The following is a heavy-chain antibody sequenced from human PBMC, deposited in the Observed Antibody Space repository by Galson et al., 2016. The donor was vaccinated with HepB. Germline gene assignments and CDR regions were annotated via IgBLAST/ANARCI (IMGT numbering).Heavy chain of an antibody. D-gene: IGHD1/OR15-1a*01. CDR3: VEQRKGAPYGMDV. CDR1: GDIVSSNSTA. J-gene: IGHJ6*02. Sequence: CAISGDIVSSNSTAWNWIRQSPSRGLEWLGRTYYRSKWYNDYAVSVKSRIIVNPDTSKNQSSLQLNSVTPEDTAVYYCVEQRKGAPYGMDVWGQGTLVTVSS. CDR2: TYYRSKWYN. V-gene: IGHV6-1*01.